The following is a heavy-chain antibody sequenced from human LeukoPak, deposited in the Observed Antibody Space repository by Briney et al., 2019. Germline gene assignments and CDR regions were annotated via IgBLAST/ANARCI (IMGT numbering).Heavy chain of an antibody. V-gene: IGHV1-24*01. D-gene: IGHD6-6*01. Sequence: ASVKVSCKVSGYTLTELAMHWVRQAPGKGLEWMGGFDPEDGETIYAQKFQGRVTMTEDTTTDTAYMELSSLRSEDTAVYYCATDKNRSSSSERIDFWGQGTLVTVYS. CDR2: FDPEDGET. J-gene: IGHJ4*02. CDR1: GYTLTELA. CDR3: ATDKNRSSSSERIDF.